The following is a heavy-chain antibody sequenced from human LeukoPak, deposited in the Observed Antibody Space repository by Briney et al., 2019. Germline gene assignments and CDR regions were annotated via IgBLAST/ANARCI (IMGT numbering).Heavy chain of an antibody. CDR3: AKHALLWFGEFDY. J-gene: IGHJ4*02. D-gene: IGHD3-10*01. CDR1: GGTFSSYA. Sequence: SVKVSCKASGGTFSSYAISWVRQAPGQGLEWMGGIIPIFGTANYAQKFQGRVTITTDESTSTAYMELSSLRAEDTAVYYCAKHALLWFGEFDYWGQGTLVTVSS. V-gene: IGHV1-69*05. CDR2: IIPIFGTA.